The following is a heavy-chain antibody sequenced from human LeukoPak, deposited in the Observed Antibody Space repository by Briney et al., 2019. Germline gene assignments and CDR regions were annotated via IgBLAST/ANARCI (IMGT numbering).Heavy chain of an antibody. CDR1: GGSFSGYY. CDR2: INHSGST. D-gene: IGHD3-10*01. J-gene: IGHJ3*02. CDR3: AKQRRPAYYYGSGSAFDI. Sequence: SETLSLTCAVYGGSFSGYYWSWIRQPPGQGLEWIGEINHSGSTNYNPSLKSRVTISVDTSKNQFSLKLSSVTAADTAAYYCAKQRRPAYYYGSGSAFDIWGQGTMVTVSS. V-gene: IGHV4-34*01.